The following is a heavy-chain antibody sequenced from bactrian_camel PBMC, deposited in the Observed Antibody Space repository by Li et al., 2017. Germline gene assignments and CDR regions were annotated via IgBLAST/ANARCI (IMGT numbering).Heavy chain of an antibody. D-gene: IGHD5*01. J-gene: IGHJ4*01. CDR1: GITEGTNC. CDR2: IMILGATT. CDR3: ATRCTYDRLYRSGFDFAN. Sequence: VQLVESGGGSVQAGGSLRLSCEVSGITEGTNCIGWFRQAPGKEREGVAAIMILGATTYYADSVKGRFTISQDNAKNTVSLQMNSLKPEDTAMYYCATRCTYDRLYRSGFDFANWGRGTQVTVSS. V-gene: IGHV3S40*01.